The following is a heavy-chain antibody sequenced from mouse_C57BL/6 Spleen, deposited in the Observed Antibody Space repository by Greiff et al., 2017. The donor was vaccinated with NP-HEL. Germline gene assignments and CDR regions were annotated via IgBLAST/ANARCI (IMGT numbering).Heavy chain of an antibody. V-gene: IGHV1-15*01. D-gene: IGHD2-3*01. Sequence: VQLQQSGAELVRPGASVTLSCKASGYTFTDYEMHWVKQTPVHGLEWIGAIDPETGGTAYNQKFKGKAILTADKSSSTAYMELRSLTSEDSAVDYCASRSYDGYPAWFAYWGQGTLVTVSA. CDR3: ASRSYDGYPAWFAY. J-gene: IGHJ3*01. CDR2: IDPETGGT. CDR1: GYTFTDYE.